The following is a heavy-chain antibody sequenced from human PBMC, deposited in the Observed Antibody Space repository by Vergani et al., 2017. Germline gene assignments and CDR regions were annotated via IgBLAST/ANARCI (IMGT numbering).Heavy chain of an antibody. D-gene: IGHD1-26*01. V-gene: IGHV3-23*01. Sequence: EVQLLESGGGLVQPGGSLRLSCAASGFTFSSYAMSWVRQAPGKGLEWVSAISGSGGSTYYADSVKGRFTISRDNSKNTLSLQMNSLRAEYTAVYYCAKEWARLPFALLDVWGKGTTVTVSS. J-gene: IGHJ6*04. CDR3: AKEWARLPFALLDV. CDR1: GFTFSSYA. CDR2: ISGSGGST.